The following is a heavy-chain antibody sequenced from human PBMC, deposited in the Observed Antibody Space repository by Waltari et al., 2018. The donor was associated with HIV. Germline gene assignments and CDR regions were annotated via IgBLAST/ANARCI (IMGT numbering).Heavy chain of an antibody. CDR3: TRDLARYNWNDIPLDY. CDR1: GFTFSTSC. J-gene: IGHJ4*02. CDR2: ISSDGTTT. V-gene: IGHV3-74*01. Sequence: EVQLVESGGGLVQPGGSLRLSRAASGFTFSTSCLPLVRQAPGKGLVWVSRISSDGTTTSYADSVKGRFTISRDNAKNTLYVQMNSLRAEDTAVYYCTRDLARYNWNDIPLDYWGQGALVTVSS. D-gene: IGHD1-20*01.